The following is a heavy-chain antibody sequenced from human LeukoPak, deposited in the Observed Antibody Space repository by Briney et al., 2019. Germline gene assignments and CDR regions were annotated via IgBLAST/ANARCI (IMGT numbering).Heavy chain of an antibody. CDR2: INPSGGST. D-gene: IGHD3-3*01. Sequence: ASVKVSCKASGYTFTSYYMHWVRQAPGQGLEWMGIINPSGGSTGYAQKFQGRVTMTRDMSTSTVYMELSSLRSEDTAVYYCARGYYDFWSGPPYFDYWGQGTLVTVSS. CDR3: ARGYYDFWSGPPYFDY. V-gene: IGHV1-46*01. CDR1: GYTFTSYY. J-gene: IGHJ4*02.